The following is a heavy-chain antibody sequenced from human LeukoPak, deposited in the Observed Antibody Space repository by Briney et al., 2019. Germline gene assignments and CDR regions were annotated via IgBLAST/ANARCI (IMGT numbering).Heavy chain of an antibody. D-gene: IGHD1-26*01. Sequence: GGSLTLSCAASGFTFSSYWMSWVRHAPGKGLEWVANIKQDGSEKYYVDSVKGRFTISRDNAKNSLYLQMNSLRAEDTAVYYCARAMVGATWYYFDYWGQGTLVTVSS. CDR2: IKQDGSEK. V-gene: IGHV3-7*03. CDR3: ARAMVGATWYYFDY. J-gene: IGHJ4*02. CDR1: GFTFSSYW.